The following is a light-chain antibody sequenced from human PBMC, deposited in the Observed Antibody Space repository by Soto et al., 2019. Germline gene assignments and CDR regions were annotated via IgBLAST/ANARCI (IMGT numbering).Light chain of an antibody. CDR2: EGS. CDR1: SSDVGSYNL. J-gene: IGLJ1*01. V-gene: IGLV2-23*03. Sequence: QSVLTQPASVSGSPGQSITISCTGASSDVGSYNLVSWYQQHPGKAPKLMIYEGSKRPSGVSNRFSGFKSGNTASLTISGLQAEDEADYYCCSFVRSNNFPYVFGTGTKVTVL. CDR3: CSFVRSNNFPYV.